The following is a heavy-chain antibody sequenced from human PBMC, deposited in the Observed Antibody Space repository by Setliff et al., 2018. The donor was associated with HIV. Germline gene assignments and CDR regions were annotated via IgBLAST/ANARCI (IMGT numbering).Heavy chain of an antibody. CDR3: ARSRTSSGYYGVTGYGMDV. CDR1: GGSISSQY. V-gene: IGHV4-59*11. J-gene: IGHJ6*02. D-gene: IGHD3-22*01. CDR2: VYNSGGT. Sequence: SETLSLTCTVSGGSISSQYWSWIRQTPGKGLESIGYVYNSGGTNYNPSLKSRVTISVDTSKNQFSLKLNSVTTADTAVYYCARSRTSSGYYGVTGYGMDVWGQGTTVTVSS.